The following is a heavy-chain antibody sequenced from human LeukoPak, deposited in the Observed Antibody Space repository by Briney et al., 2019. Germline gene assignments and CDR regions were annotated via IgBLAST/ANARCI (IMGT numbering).Heavy chain of an antibody. D-gene: IGHD3-16*01. Sequence: GGSLRLSCAASGFTFSSYGMSWVRQAPGKGLEWVSAISGSGGNTYYADSVKGRFTISRDNSKNTLCLQMNSLRAEDTAMYYCARHAGEDYHFDNWGQGTLVTVSS. CDR3: ARHAGEDYHFDN. CDR1: GFTFSSYG. V-gene: IGHV3-23*01. J-gene: IGHJ4*02. CDR2: ISGSGGNT.